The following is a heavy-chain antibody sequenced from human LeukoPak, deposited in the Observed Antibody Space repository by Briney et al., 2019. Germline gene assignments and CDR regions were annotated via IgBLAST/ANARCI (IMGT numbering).Heavy chain of an antibody. CDR2: ISAYNGNT. CDR3: ARDSTELLWVENYYYYGMDV. D-gene: IGHD2-2*01. Sequence: GASVKVSCKASGYTFTSYGISWVRQAPGQGLEWMGWISAYNGNTNYAQKLQGRVTMTTDTSTSTAYMELRSLRSDDTAVYYCARDSTELLWVENYYYYGMDVWGQGTTVTVSS. J-gene: IGHJ6*02. CDR1: GYTFTSYG. V-gene: IGHV1-18*01.